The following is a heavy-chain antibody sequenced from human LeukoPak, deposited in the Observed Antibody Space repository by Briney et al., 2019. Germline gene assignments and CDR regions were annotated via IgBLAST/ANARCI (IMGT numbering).Heavy chain of an antibody. V-gene: IGHV4-59*01. Sequence: PSETLSLTCAVYGGSFSGYYWSWIRQPPGKGLEWIGYIYYSGSTNYNPSLKSRVTISVDTSKNQFSLKLSSVTAADTAVYYCARVRGQIGDYYYYGMDVWGQGTTVTVSS. J-gene: IGHJ6*02. CDR3: ARVRGQIGDYYYYGMDV. CDR2: IYYSGST. CDR1: GGSFSGYY. D-gene: IGHD3-10*01.